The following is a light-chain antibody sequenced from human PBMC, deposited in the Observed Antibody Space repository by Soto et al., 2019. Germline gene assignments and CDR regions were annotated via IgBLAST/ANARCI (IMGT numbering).Light chain of an antibody. Sequence: QSVLTQPASVSGSPGQSITISCTGTSSDVGGYNYVSWYQQHPGKAPKFMIYDVSNRPSGVSNRFSGSKSGNTASLTISGLQAEDEFDYYCSSYTPSNTPQIVFGTGTKVTVL. CDR3: SSYTPSNTPQIV. V-gene: IGLV2-14*01. CDR2: DVS. CDR1: SSDVGGYNY. J-gene: IGLJ1*01.